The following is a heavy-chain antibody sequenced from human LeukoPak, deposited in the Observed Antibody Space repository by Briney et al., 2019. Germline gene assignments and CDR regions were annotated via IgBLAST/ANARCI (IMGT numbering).Heavy chain of an antibody. D-gene: IGHD3-22*01. CDR1: GFTFSDYY. CDR3: ARGSVYALYDSSGYYPY. V-gene: IGHV3-11*01. Sequence: GGSLRLSCAASGFTFSDYYMSWIRQAPGKRLEWVSYISSSGSTIYYADSVKGRFTISRDNAKNSLYLQMNSLRAEDTAVYYCARGSVYALYDSSGYYPYWGQGTLVTVSS. J-gene: IGHJ4*02. CDR2: ISSSGSTI.